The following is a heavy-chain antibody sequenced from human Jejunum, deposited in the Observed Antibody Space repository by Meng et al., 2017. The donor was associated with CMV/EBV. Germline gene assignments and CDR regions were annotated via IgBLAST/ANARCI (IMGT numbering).Heavy chain of an antibody. CDR2: ISGSSNYI. Sequence: GFSFSSYAMTWVRQAPGKGLEWVSFISGSSNYIYYADSVKGRFTISRDTAKNSLYLQMNSLRAEDTAVYYCAIDFWSGYYRYGMDGWGQGTTVTVSS. CDR3: AIDFWSGYYRYGMDG. J-gene: IGHJ6*02. CDR1: GFSFSSYA. V-gene: IGHV3-21*01. D-gene: IGHD3-3*01.